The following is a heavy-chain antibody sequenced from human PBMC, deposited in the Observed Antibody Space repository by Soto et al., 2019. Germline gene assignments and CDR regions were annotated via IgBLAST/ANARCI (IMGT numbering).Heavy chain of an antibody. CDR2: ISAYNGNT. V-gene: IGHV1-18*01. CDR1: GYTFTSYG. Sequence: QVQLVQSGAEVKKPGASVKVSCKASGYTFTSYGISWVRQAPGQGLEWMGWISAYNGNTNYAQKLQGRVTMTTYTSKSTAYMELRSIRSDDTAVYYCARDGTNSGYDYVGWFDPWGQGTLVTVSS. D-gene: IGHD5-12*01. CDR3: ARDGTNSGYDYVGWFDP. J-gene: IGHJ5*02.